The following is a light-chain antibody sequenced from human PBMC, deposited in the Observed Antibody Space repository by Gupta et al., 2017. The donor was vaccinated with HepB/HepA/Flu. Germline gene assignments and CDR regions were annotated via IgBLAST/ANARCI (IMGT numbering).Light chain of an antibody. CDR1: QSVSSSY. J-gene: IGKJ1*01. V-gene: IGKV3-20*01. Sequence: EIVLTQFPGTLSLSPGERATLSCRASQSVSSSYLAWYQQRPGQAPRLLIYGASSRATGSSDRFSGSGSGTDFTLTISRLEPEDFAVYYCQQDGSSPWTFGQGTKVESK. CDR3: QQDGSSPWT. CDR2: GAS.